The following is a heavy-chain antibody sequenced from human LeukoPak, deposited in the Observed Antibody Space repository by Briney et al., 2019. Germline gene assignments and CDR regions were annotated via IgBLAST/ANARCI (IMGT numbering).Heavy chain of an antibody. Sequence: TSETLSLTCTVSGGSTSSYYWSWIRQPPGKGLEWIGYIYYSGSTNYNPSLKGRVTISVDTSKNQFSLKLSSVTAADTAVYYCAREVEYSSSSGAFDIWGQGTMVTVSS. CDR2: IYYSGST. CDR1: GGSTSSYY. J-gene: IGHJ3*02. CDR3: AREVEYSSSSGAFDI. V-gene: IGHV4-59*01. D-gene: IGHD6-6*01.